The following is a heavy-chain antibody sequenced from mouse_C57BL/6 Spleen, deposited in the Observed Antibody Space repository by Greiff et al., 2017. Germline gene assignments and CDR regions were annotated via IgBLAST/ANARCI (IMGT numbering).Heavy chain of an antibody. Sequence: EVQLQQSGAELVRPGASVKLSCTASGFNIKDDYMHWVKQRPEQGLEWIGWIDPENGDTEYASKFQGKATITADTSSNTAYLQLSSLTSEDTAVYYCTTNYGSSYGYFDYRGQGPTLSVSS. V-gene: IGHV14-4*01. CDR2: IDPENGDT. D-gene: IGHD1-1*01. CDR1: GFNIKDDY. J-gene: IGHJ2*01. CDR3: TTNYGSSYGYFDY.